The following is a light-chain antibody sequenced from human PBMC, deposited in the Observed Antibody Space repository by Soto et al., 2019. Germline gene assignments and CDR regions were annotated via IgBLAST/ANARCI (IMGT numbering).Light chain of an antibody. CDR3: QQYGSSPRYT. J-gene: IGKJ2*01. V-gene: IGKV3-20*01. CDR1: QSVSSSY. Sequence: EIVLTQSPGTLSLSPGERATLSCRASQSVSSSYLAWYQQKPGQAPRLLIYGASSRATGIPDRFSGSGSGTYFTLTSSRLEPEDFAVYYCQQYGSSPRYTFGQGTKLEIK. CDR2: GAS.